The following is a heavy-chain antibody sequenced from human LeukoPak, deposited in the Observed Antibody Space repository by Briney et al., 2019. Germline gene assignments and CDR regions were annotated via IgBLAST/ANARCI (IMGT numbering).Heavy chain of an antibody. J-gene: IGHJ4*02. V-gene: IGHV3-11*01. Sequence: GGSLRLSCAASGFTFSDYYMSWIRQAPGKGLEWVSYISSSGSTIYYADSVKGRFTISRDNAKNSLYLQMNSLRAEDTAVYYCARDQRVLRVLRGFFDYWGQGTLVTVSS. CDR2: ISSSGSTI. CDR3: ARDQRVLRVLRGFFDY. CDR1: GFTFSDYY. D-gene: IGHD3-10*01.